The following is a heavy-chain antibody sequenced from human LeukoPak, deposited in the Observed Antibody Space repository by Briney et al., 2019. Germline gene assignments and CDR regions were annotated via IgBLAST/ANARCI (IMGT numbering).Heavy chain of an antibody. CDR3: ARDYRTGGNGRAGY. CDR1: GYTFTSYG. Sequence: ASVKVSCKASGYTFTSYGISWVRQAPGQGLEWMGWISAYNGNTNYAQKLQGRVTMTTDTFTSTAYMELRSLRSDDTAVYYCARDYRTGGNGRAGYWGQGTLVTVSS. CDR2: ISAYNGNT. J-gene: IGHJ4*02. D-gene: IGHD4-23*01. V-gene: IGHV1-18*01.